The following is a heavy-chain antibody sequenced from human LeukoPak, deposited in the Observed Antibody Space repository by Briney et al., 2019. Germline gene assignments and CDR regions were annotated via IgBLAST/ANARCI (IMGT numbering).Heavy chain of an antibody. CDR2: IYHDGGT. CDR3: ARTNPVYGDYDY. CDR1: GLTVTDNY. D-gene: IGHD4-17*01. Sequence: AWSVRLSCAVSGLTVTDNYMSWVRQAPGKGLEWVSVIYHDGGTFYARSVKGRFTISRDNSKNTLFLQMNTLRADDTAVYHCARTNPVYGDYDYWGQGTLVS. J-gene: IGHJ4*02. V-gene: IGHV3-53*01.